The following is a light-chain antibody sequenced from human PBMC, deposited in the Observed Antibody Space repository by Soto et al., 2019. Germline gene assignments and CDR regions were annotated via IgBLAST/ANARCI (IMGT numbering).Light chain of an antibody. CDR3: QQYSQWPSYT. CDR1: QRVGST. Sequence: ELLETKPPLTVSVSPGERAICSCRASQRVGSTIAWYQQKTGQSPRLRGYDASTRATAIPARFSGSGSGTEFTLTIITLQPADFAVYYCQQYSQWPSYTFGQGTKVDIK. CDR2: DAS. J-gene: IGKJ2*01. V-gene: IGKV3-15*01.